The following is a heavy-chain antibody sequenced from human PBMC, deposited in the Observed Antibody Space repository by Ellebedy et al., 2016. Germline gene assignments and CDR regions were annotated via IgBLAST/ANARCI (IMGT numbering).Heavy chain of an antibody. Sequence: ASVKVSCKASGYTFTSYAMNWVRQAPGQGLEWMGWINTNTGNPTYAQGFTGRFVFSLDTSVSTAYLQISSLKAEDTAVYYCARVREGARTTRSPNFDYWGQGTLVTVSS. CDR3: ARVREGARTTRSPNFDY. CDR1: GYTFTSYA. V-gene: IGHV7-4-1*02. J-gene: IGHJ4*02. CDR2: INTNTGNP. D-gene: IGHD1-1*01.